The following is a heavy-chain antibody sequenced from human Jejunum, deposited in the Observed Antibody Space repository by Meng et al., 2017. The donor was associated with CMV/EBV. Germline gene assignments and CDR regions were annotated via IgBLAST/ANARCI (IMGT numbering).Heavy chain of an antibody. D-gene: IGHD2/OR15-2a*01. Sequence: TVSGGSVSRGNYHWNWIRQPPGKGLEWIGQTVYGGSLKYNPSLESRLSISIDTSKNQFSLNLNSVTAADTAVYYCAGLIVGNGGRGHWGQGTLVTVSS. V-gene: IGHV4-61*01. J-gene: IGHJ4*02. CDR2: TVYGGSL. CDR3: AGLIVGNGGRGH. CDR1: GGSVSRGNYH.